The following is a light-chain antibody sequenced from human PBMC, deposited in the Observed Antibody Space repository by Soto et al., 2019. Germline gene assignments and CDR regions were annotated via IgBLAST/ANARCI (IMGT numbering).Light chain of an antibody. V-gene: IGLV1-44*01. J-gene: IGLJ1*01. CDR2: SNN. CDR1: SSNIGSNT. CDR3: AAWDDSPSYV. Sequence: QSVLTQPPSASGTPGQRVTISCSGSSSNIGSNTVNWYQQLPGTAPKLLIYSNNQRPLGVPDRFSGSKSGTSASLAISGLQSEDEADYYCAAWDDSPSYVFGTGTKLTVL.